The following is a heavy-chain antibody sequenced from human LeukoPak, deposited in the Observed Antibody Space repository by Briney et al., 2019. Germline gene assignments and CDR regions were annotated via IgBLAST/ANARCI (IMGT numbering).Heavy chain of an antibody. CDR2: VHPNSGGS. D-gene: IGHD5-18*01. V-gene: IGHV1-2*02. CDR1: GYTFTSYD. Sequence: ASVKVSCKASGYTFTSYDINWVRQATGQGLEWMGWVHPNSGGSNSAQKFQGRVTMTRDTSISTAYMELSRLRSDDTAVYYCARVRGGGYSYSAFDYWGQGTLVTVSS. J-gene: IGHJ4*02. CDR3: ARVRGGGYSYSAFDY.